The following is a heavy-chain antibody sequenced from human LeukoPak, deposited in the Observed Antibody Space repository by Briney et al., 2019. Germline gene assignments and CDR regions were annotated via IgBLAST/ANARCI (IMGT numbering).Heavy chain of an antibody. V-gene: IGHV4-59*01. J-gene: IGHJ4*02. CDR1: GGSISSYY. CDR2: IYYSGST. CDR3: ARVNYYDSSGYYSGDHFDY. Sequence: SETLSLTXTVSGGSISSYYWSWIRQPPGKGLEWIGYIYYSGSTNYNPSLKSRVTISVDTSKNQFSLKLSSVTAADTAVYYCARVNYYDSSGYYSGDHFDYWGQGTLVTVSS. D-gene: IGHD3-22*01.